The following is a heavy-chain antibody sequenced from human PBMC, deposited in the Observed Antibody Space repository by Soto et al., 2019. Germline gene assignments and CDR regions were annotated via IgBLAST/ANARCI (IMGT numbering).Heavy chain of an antibody. CDR3: AKGGRQWLVTSDFNY. CDR1: GFTFSDYA. V-gene: IGHV3-30*18. Sequence: VQLVESGGGVVQPGRSLRLSCAASGFTFSDYAMHWVRQAPGKGLGWVAVVSHDGRNTHYADSVKGRFTISRDSSKDTVSLEMTSLRAEDTAVYYCAKGGRQWLVTSDFNYWGQGALVTVSS. D-gene: IGHD6-19*01. J-gene: IGHJ4*02. CDR2: VSHDGRNT.